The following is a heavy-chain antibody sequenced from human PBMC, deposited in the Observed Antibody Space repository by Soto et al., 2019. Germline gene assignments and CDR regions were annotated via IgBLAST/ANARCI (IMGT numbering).Heavy chain of an antibody. CDR1: GYIFTSYY. Sequence: GASVKVSCKASGYIFTSYYIHWVRQAPGQGLEWMGWINPFDGSRMFAQSFQGRVTMTRDTSTSTVYMEVSSLRSEDTAVYYCSRVDPGETSPFDHWGQGTLVT. V-gene: IGHV1-46*03. J-gene: IGHJ4*02. D-gene: IGHD3-10*01. CDR2: INPFDGSR. CDR3: SRVDPGETSPFDH.